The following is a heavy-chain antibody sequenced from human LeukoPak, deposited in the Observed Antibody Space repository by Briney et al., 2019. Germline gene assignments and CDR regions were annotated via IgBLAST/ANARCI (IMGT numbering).Heavy chain of an antibody. CDR3: ARSVIFGPESYYYYMDV. V-gene: IGHV4-59*01. CDR1: GGSISSYY. D-gene: IGHD3-3*02. Sequence: RTSETLSLTCTVSGGSISSYYWSWIRQPPGKGLEWIGYIYYSGSTNYNPSLKSRVTIPVDTSKNQFSLKLSSVTAADTAVYYCARSVIFGPESYYYYMDVWGKGTTVTVSS. CDR2: IYYSGST. J-gene: IGHJ6*03.